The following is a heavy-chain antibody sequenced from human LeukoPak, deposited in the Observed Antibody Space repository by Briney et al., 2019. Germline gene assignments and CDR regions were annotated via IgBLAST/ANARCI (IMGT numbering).Heavy chain of an antibody. D-gene: IGHD3-3*01. CDR1: GFTFSSYS. CDR3: AKVYDFWSGYSYYFDY. Sequence: GGSLRLSCAASGFTFSSYSMNWVRQAPGKGLEWVSYISSSSSTIYYADSVKGRFTISRDNAKSSLYLQMNSLRDEDTAVYYCAKVYDFWSGYSYYFDYWGQGTLVTVSS. J-gene: IGHJ4*02. V-gene: IGHV3-48*02. CDR2: ISSSSSTI.